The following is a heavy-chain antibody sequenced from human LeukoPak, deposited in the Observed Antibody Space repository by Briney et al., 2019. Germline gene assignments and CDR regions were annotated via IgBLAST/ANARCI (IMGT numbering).Heavy chain of an antibody. D-gene: IGHD2-15*01. J-gene: IGHJ4*02. CDR3: ARGYCSGGSCYSGLDY. V-gene: IGHV3-48*02. CDR1: GFTFSSYS. Sequence: GGSLRLSCAASGFTFSSYSMNWVRQAPGKGLEWVSYISSSSSTIYYADSVKGRFTISRDNAKNSLYLQMNSLRDEDTAVYYCARGYCSGGSCYSGLDYWGQGTLVTVSS. CDR2: ISSSSSTI.